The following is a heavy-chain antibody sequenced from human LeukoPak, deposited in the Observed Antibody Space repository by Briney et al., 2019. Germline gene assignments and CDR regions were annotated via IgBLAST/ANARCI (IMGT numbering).Heavy chain of an antibody. D-gene: IGHD3-10*01. CDR3: ATGSYYNVGFDY. J-gene: IGHJ4*02. CDR1: GGSISSSSYY. CDR2: IYYSGST. Sequence: SETLSLTCTVSGGSISSSSYYWGWIRQPPGKGLEWIGSIYYSGSTYYNPSLKSRGTISVDTSKNQFSLTLSSVTAADAAVYYLATGSYYNVGFDYWGQGTLVTVSS. V-gene: IGHV4-39*01.